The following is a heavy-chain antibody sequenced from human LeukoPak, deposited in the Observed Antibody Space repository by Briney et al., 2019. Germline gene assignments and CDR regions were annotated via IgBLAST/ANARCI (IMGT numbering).Heavy chain of an antibody. J-gene: IGHJ5*02. CDR2: MYYSGST. V-gene: IGHV4-30-4*01. CDR1: GGSISSGDYC. Sequence: PSETLSLTCTVSGGSISSGDYCWRWIRQPPGKGLEWIAYMYYSGSTYYNPSLKSRVTMSADTSKNQLSLKLSSVIAADTAVYYCARPYYYDSRIDPWGQGILVTVSS. D-gene: IGHD3-22*01. CDR3: ARPYYYDSRIDP.